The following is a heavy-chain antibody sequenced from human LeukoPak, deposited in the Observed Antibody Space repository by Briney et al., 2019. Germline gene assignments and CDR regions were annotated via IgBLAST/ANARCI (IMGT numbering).Heavy chain of an antibody. CDR3: ARDRRYYYGSGSYGDY. CDR1: GFTFRKHW. D-gene: IGHD3-10*01. V-gene: IGHV3-7*01. Sequence: GGSLRLSCVASGFTFRKHWMSWVRRAPGKGLEWVANIKHDGSKEYYVDSVKGRFTISRDNAKNSLYLQMNSLRAEDTAVYFCARDRRYYYGSGSYGDYWGQGTLVTVSS. J-gene: IGHJ4*02. CDR2: IKHDGSKE.